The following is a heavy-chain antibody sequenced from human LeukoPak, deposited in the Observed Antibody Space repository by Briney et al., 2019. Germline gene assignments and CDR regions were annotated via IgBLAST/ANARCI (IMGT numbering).Heavy chain of an antibody. CDR3: AKDSCSSTSCYRYYYYYYMDV. CDR2: ISYDGSNK. D-gene: IGHD2-2*01. V-gene: IGHV3-30*18. J-gene: IGHJ6*03. CDR1: GFTFSSYG. Sequence: GGSLRLSCAASGFTFSSYGMHWVRQAPGKGLEWVAVISYDGSNKYYADSVKGRFTISRDNSKNTLYLQMNSLRAEDTAVYYCAKDSCSSTSCYRYYYYYYMDVWGEGTTVTVSS.